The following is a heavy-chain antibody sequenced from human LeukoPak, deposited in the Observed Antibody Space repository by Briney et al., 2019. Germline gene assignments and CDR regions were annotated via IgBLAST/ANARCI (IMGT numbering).Heavy chain of an antibody. Sequence: GASVKVSCKASGYTFTNYFMHWVRQAPGQGLEWMGVINPSGGGTTYAQRFQGRVTMTRDTSTSTVYMELSSLRSEDTAVYYCARDYVDDIPMIKDYWGQGTLVTVSS. CDR2: INPSGGGT. V-gene: IGHV1-46*01. CDR1: GYTFTNYF. D-gene: IGHD2-8*01. CDR3: ARDYVDDIPMIKDY. J-gene: IGHJ4*02.